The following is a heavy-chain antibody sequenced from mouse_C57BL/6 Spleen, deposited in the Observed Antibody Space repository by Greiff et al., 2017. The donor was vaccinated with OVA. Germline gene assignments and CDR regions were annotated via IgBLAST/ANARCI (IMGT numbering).Heavy chain of an antibody. V-gene: IGHV5-17*01. Sequence: EVHLVESGGGLVKPGGSLKLSCAASGFTFSDYGMHWVRQAPEKGLEWVAYISSGSSTIYYADTVQGRFTISRDNAKNTLFLQMTSLRSEDTAMYYCARITTVVEAHWYFDVWGTGTTVTVSS. D-gene: IGHD1-1*01. CDR1: GFTFSDYG. J-gene: IGHJ1*03. CDR2: ISSGSSTI. CDR3: ARITTVVEAHWYFDV.